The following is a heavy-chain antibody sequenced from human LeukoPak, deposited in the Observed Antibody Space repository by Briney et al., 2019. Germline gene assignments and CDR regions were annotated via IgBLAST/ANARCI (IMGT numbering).Heavy chain of an antibody. CDR3: ARGGGIRYFDGSYGMDV. J-gene: IGHJ6*02. CDR2: INPNSGGT. CDR1: GYTFTGYY. V-gene: IGHV1-2*04. D-gene: IGHD3-9*01. Sequence: GASVKLSCKASGYTFTGYYMHWVRQAPGQGLEWMGWINPNSGGTNYAQKFQGWVTMTRDTSISTAYMELSRLRSDDTAVYYCARGGGIRYFDGSYGMDVWGQGTTVTVSS.